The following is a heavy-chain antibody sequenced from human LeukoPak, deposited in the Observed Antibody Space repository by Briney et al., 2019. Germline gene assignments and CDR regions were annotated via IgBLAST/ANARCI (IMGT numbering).Heavy chain of an antibody. CDR3: ARIYSSSWYRPFDY. Sequence: SETLSLTCAVYGGSFSSYYWSWIRQPPGKGLEWTGEINHSGSTNYNPSLKSRVTISVDTSKNQFSLKLSSVTAADTAVYYCARIYSSSWYRPFDYWGQGTLVTVSS. CDR2: INHSGST. D-gene: IGHD6-13*01. J-gene: IGHJ4*02. CDR1: GGSFSSYY. V-gene: IGHV4-34*01.